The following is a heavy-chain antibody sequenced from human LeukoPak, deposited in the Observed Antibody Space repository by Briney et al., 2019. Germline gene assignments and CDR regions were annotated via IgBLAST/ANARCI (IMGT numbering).Heavy chain of an antibody. J-gene: IGHJ4*02. V-gene: IGHV3-21*01. Sequence: GGSLRLSCAASGFTFSSYGMHWVRQAPGKGLEWVASITATGAATYYADSVQGRFTVSRDNARDSMSLQMNSLRAGDTAVYYCTRGPPTGYSTSWNSYYFDYWGQGTLVTVSS. CDR1: GFTFSSYG. CDR2: ITATGAAT. CDR3: TRGPPTGYSTSWNSYYFDY. D-gene: IGHD6-13*01.